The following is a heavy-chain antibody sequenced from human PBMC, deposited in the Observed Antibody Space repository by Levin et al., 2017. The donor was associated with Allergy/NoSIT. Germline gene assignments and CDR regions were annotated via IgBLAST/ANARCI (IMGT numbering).Heavy chain of an antibody. CDR1: GFTFSDYR. Sequence: GGSLRLSCAASGFTFSDYRMNWVRQAPGKGPEWVASISSSGIYIFYADSVKGRFTISRDNAKNSLGLEMNSLRVEDSAVYYCARGNGYCSSSTCYDNWFDPWGQGTLVTVSS. CDR2: ISSSGIYI. D-gene: IGHD2-2*03. CDR3: ARGNGYCSSSTCYDNWFDP. V-gene: IGHV3-21*01. J-gene: IGHJ5*02.